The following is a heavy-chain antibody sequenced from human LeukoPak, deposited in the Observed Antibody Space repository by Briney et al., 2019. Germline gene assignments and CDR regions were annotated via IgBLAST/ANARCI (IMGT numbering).Heavy chain of an antibody. J-gene: IGHJ5*02. CDR2: IYYSGST. CDR3: ARDYDSSGFRFDP. CDR1: GGPISSGGYY. Sequence: SETLSLICTVSGGPISSGGYYWTWSRQPPGKGLERIWYIYYSGSTYYNPSLKSRVTISVDTSKNQFSLKLSSVTAADTAVYYCARDYDSSGFRFDPWGPGTLVTVSS. V-gene: IGHV4-31*03. D-gene: IGHD3-22*01.